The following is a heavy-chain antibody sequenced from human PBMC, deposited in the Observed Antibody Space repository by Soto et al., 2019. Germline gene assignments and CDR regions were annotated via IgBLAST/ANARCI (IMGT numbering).Heavy chain of an antibody. CDR1: GGSVSSDRNY. D-gene: IGHD3-9*01. J-gene: IGHJ5*02. Sequence: SETLSLTCSVSGGSVSSDRNYWSWIRQPPGKGLEWIGYIYYSGTTNYKPSLKSRVTIALDRSKNQFSLKVTSVTAADTAIYFCARDQYDILTGYDWFDPWGPGTQVTVSS. CDR3: ARDQYDILTGYDWFDP. V-gene: IGHV4-61*01. CDR2: IYYSGTT.